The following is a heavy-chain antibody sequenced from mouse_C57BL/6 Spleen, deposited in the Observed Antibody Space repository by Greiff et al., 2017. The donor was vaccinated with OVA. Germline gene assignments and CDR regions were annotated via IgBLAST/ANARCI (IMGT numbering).Heavy chain of an antibody. CDR1: GFSLTSYG. CDR3: AAIYYYGLYAMDY. V-gene: IGHV2-5*01. Sequence: QVQLQQSGPGLVQPSQSLSITCTVSGFSLTSYGVHWVRQSPGKGLEWLGVIWRGGSTDYNAAFMSRLSITKDNSKSQVFFKMNSLQADDTAIYYCAAIYYYGLYAMDYWGQGTSVTVSS. CDR2: IWRGGST. J-gene: IGHJ4*01. D-gene: IGHD1-1*01.